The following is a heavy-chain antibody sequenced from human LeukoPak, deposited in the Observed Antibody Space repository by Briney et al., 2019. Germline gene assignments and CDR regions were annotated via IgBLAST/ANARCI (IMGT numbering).Heavy chain of an antibody. CDR3: ARVRSIVVVRANTRFDY. J-gene: IGHJ4*02. D-gene: IGHD2-2*01. CDR2: IIHSGST. Sequence: PSETLSLTCAVYGGSFSGYYWSWIRQPPGKGLEWLGEIIHSGSTNYNPSLKSRVTISVDTSKNQFSLKLSSVTAADTAVYYCARVRSIVVVRANTRFDYWGQGTLVTVSS. CDR1: GGSFSGYY. V-gene: IGHV4-34*12.